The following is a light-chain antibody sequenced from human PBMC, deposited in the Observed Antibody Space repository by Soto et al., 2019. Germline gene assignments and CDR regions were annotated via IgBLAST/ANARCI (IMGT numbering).Light chain of an antibody. Sequence: EIVLTQSPGTLSLSPGERATLSCRASQSVSSSYLAWYQQKPGQAPRLLIYGASSRATGIPDRFSGSGSGTDFTLTISRLEPEDFAVYYCQQDGSPVVTFGGGTKVEIK. J-gene: IGKJ4*01. V-gene: IGKV3-20*01. CDR1: QSVSSSY. CDR3: QQDGSPVVT. CDR2: GAS.